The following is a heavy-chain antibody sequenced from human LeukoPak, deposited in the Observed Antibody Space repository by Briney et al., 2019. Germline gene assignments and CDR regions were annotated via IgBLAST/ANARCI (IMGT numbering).Heavy chain of an antibody. Sequence: SETLSLTCTVSGGSISSYYWSWIRQPPGKGLEWIGYIYYSGSTNYNPSLKSRVTISVDTSKNQFSLKLSSVTAADTAVYYCARDDSDDYWGQGTLVTVSS. CDR3: ARDDSDDY. J-gene: IGHJ4*02. V-gene: IGHV4-59*01. CDR2: IYYSGST. CDR1: GGSISSYY.